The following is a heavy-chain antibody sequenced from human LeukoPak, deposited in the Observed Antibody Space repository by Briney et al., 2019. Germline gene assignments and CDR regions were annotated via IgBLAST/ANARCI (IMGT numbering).Heavy chain of an antibody. CDR3: ATLRYCSSTSCPVANNWFDP. J-gene: IGHJ5*02. CDR1: GYTFTVYY. V-gene: IGHV1-2*02. Sequence: ASVKVSCKASGYTFTVYYMHWVRQAPGQGLEWMGWINPNSGGTNYAQKFQGRVTMTRDTSLSTAYMELSRLRSDDTAVYYCATLRYCSSTSCPVANNWFDPWGQGTLVTVSP. CDR2: INPNSGGT. D-gene: IGHD2-2*01.